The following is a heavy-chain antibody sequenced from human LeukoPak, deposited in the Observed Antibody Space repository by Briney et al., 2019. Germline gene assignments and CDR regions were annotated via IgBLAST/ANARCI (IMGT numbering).Heavy chain of an antibody. CDR3: ARDNLIAARPYFDY. CDR2: IYYSGST. CDR1: GGSISSGGYY. D-gene: IGHD6-6*01. V-gene: IGHV4-31*03. Sequence: NTSETLSLTCTVSGGSISSGGYYWSWIRQHPGKGLEWIGYIYYSGSTYYNPSLKSRVTISVDTSKNQFSLKLSSVTAADTAVYYCARDNLIAARPYFDYWGQGTLVTVSS. J-gene: IGHJ4*02.